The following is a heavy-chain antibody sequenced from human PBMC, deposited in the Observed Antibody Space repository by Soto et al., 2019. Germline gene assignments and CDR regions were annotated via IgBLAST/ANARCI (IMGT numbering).Heavy chain of an antibody. Sequence: EVQLVASGGGLVQPGESLRLSCAASGFTFSTYWMNWVRQAPGKGLVWVSRIKGDGSITTYADSVKGRLTISRDNARNTLYLLMNSLRAEDTAVYYCAAAPYGWTRHWGQGTLVTVSS. V-gene: IGHV3-74*01. D-gene: IGHD4-17*01. CDR1: GFTFSTYW. CDR2: IKGDGSIT. CDR3: AAAPYGWTRH. J-gene: IGHJ4*02.